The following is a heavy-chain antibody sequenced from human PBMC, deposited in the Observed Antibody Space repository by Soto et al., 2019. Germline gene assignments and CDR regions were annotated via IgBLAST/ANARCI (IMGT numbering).Heavy chain of an antibody. Sequence: SETLSLTCTVSDASIRGYYWSWIRQPPGKGLEWIGYFHYSGISNYNSSLKSRVTMSLDTSKNQFSLKLSSVSAADTAIYYCARGASNWQYFDYWGQRALVTVSS. CDR2: FHYSGIS. CDR1: DASIRGYY. J-gene: IGHJ4*02. D-gene: IGHD4-4*01. CDR3: ARGASNWQYFDY. V-gene: IGHV4-59*01.